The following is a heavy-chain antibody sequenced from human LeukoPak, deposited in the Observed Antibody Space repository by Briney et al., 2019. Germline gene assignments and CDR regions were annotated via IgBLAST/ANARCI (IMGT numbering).Heavy chain of an antibody. V-gene: IGHV4-39*01. Sequence: SETLSLTCTVSGXSISSSSDHWGWIRQPPGKGLEWIASIYYSGSTYYSPSLKSRVTISVDTSKNLFSLKMSSVIAADTAVYYCASLLTYFDYWGQGALVTVSS. CDR2: IYYSGST. CDR3: ASLLTYFDY. CDR1: GXSISSSSDH. D-gene: IGHD3-9*01. J-gene: IGHJ4*02.